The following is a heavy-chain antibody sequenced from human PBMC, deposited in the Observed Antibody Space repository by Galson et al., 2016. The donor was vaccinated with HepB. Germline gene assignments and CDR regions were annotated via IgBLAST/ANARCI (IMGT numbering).Heavy chain of an antibody. CDR3: STLNPASPYFDY. V-gene: IGHV3-53*01. Sequence: SLRLSCAAFEFTVSNNYMSWVRQAPGKGLEWVSLIYSGGNTRYADSVKGRFTISRDNSKNTVYLQMNSLRAEDTAVYYCSTLNPASPYFDYWGQGTLVTVSS. CDR1: EFTVSNNY. J-gene: IGHJ4*02. CDR2: IYSGGNT.